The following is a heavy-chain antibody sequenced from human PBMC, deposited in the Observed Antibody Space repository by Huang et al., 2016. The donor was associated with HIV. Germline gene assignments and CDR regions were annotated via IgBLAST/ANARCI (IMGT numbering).Heavy chain of an antibody. V-gene: IGHV5-51*01. D-gene: IGHD5-18*01. J-gene: IGHJ6*02. CDR1: GYSFAKYW. CDR2: IYPDDSDT. CDR3: ARLDTARNYYYYGLDV. Sequence: EEQLVQSGAEVKKPGESLKISCEGCGYSFAKYWIGWVRQMPGKGLEWMGIIYPDDSDTRYSPSFQGKVSSSADKSISTAYLQWSSRKASDTAMYYCARLDTARNYYYYGLDVWGQGTSVIVSS.